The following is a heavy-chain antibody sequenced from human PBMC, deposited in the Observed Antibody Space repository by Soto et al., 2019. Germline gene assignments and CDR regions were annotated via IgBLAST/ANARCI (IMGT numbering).Heavy chain of an antibody. CDR2: ISWDGEN. V-gene: IGHV2-5*02. D-gene: IGHD3-9*01. J-gene: IGHJ4*02. Sequence: QITLKESGPTLVKPTQTLTLTCTFSGFSLNTRGVGVCWIRQPPGKALEWLALISWDGENRYSPSLKSRLTISKDAAENQVVLTLTTIDRVDTATYYCAHSRGDLLTGPSSLDYCGQVTLVTVSS. CDR1: GFSLNTRGVG. CDR3: AHSRGDLLTGPSSLDY.